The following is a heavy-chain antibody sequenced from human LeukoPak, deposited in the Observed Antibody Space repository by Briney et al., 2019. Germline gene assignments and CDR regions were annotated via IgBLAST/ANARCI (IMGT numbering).Heavy chain of an antibody. CDR3: AELGITMIGGV. V-gene: IGHV3-48*03. CDR1: GFTFSSYE. D-gene: IGHD3-10*02. CDR2: ISSSSSYI. J-gene: IGHJ6*04. Sequence: GGSLRLSCAASGFTFSSYEMNWVRQAPGKGLEWVSYISSSSSYIYYADSVKGRFTISRNNAKNSLYLQMNSLRAEDTAVYYCAELGITMIGGVWGKGTTVTISS.